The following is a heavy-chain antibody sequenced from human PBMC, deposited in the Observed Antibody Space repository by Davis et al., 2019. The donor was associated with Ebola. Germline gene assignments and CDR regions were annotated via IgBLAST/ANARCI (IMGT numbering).Heavy chain of an antibody. D-gene: IGHD3-3*01. J-gene: IGHJ4*02. Sequence: GESLKISCAASGFTFSSYAMHWVRQAPGKGLEWVAVISYDGSNKYYADSVKGRFTISRDNSKNTLYLQMNSLRAEDTAVYYCAKYSMGSYDFWSGYYPQDYWGQGTLVTVSS. V-gene: IGHV3-30-3*02. CDR3: AKYSMGSYDFWSGYYPQDY. CDR2: ISYDGSNK. CDR1: GFTFSSYA.